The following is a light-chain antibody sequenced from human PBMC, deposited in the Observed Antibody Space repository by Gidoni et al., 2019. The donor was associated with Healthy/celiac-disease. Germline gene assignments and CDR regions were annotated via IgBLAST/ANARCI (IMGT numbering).Light chain of an antibody. Sequence: QSVLTHPPSVSAAPGQKVTISCSGSSSNIGNNYVSWYQQLPGTAPKLLTYDNNKRPSGIPDRFAGSKSGTSATLGITGLQTGDEADYYCGTWDSSLSAGMFGGGTKLTVL. V-gene: IGLV1-51*01. J-gene: IGLJ3*02. CDR2: DNN. CDR3: GTWDSSLSAGM. CDR1: SSNIGNNY.